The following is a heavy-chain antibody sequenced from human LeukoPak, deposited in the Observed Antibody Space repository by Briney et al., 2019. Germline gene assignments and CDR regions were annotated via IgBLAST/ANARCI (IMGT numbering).Heavy chain of an antibody. CDR1: GFTFSDHY. V-gene: IGHV3-72*01. J-gene: IGHJ4*02. CDR3: SRDATGDH. CDR2: SRNRAKSYTT. Sequence: GGSLRLSCAVSGFTFSDHYMDWVRQAPGKGLEWVGRSRNRAKSYTTDYAASVKGRLTISRDDSKSTLYLQMNSLETEDTAVYYCSRDATGDHWGQGTLVTVSS.